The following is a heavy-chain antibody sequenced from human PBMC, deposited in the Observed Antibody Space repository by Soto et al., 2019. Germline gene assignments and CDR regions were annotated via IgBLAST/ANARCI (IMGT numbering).Heavy chain of an antibody. V-gene: IGHV3-33*01. CDR1: GFTFSSYG. CDR3: ARGPYSSSWYYYYYYMDV. CDR2: IWYDGSST. J-gene: IGHJ6*03. Sequence: GGSLRLSCAASGFTFSSYGMHWVRQAPGKGLEWVAVIWYDGSSTYYADSVKGRFTISRDNSKNTLYLQMNSMRAEDTAVYYCARGPYSSSWYYYYYYMDVWGKGTTVTVSS. D-gene: IGHD6-13*01.